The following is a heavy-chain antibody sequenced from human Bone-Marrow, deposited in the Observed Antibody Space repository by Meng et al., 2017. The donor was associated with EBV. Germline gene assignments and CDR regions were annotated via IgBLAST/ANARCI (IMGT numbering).Heavy chain of an antibody. D-gene: IGHD6-19*01. J-gene: IGHJ4*02. CDR2: INPGNGNT. CDR1: GYTFTNYA. Sequence: VQLVQFGAEVRKPGASVKVSCKASGYTFTNYAMHWVRQAAGQRLEWMGWINPGNGNTKYSQKFQGRASITRDISASIVYMELTSLRSEDTAVYYCATEPGYSSGWGQGTLVTVSS. CDR3: ATEPGYSSG. V-gene: IGHV1-3*01.